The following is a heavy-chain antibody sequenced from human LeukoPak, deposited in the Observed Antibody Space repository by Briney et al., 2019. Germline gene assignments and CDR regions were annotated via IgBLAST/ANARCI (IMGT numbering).Heavy chain of an antibody. J-gene: IGHJ4*02. V-gene: IGHV4-38-2*01. D-gene: IGHD2-21*01. Sequence: SETLSLTCAVSGHSISSAYYWGWIRQPPGKGLEWIGSIYHTGSTYYNPSLKSRVTISVDTSKNQFSLKLSSVTAADTAVYYCARNMVVNSLDNWGQGTLVTVSS. CDR1: GHSISSAYY. CDR3: ARNMVVNSLDN. CDR2: IYHTGST.